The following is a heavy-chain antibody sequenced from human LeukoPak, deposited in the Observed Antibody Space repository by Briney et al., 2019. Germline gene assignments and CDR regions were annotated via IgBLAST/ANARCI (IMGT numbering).Heavy chain of an antibody. CDR2: VFYSGSP. J-gene: IGHJ4*02. Sequence: SETLSLTCTVSGGSISSSNSYWGWIRQPPGQGLEWIGTVFYSGSPYYNPSLKSRVTISMDTSKNQFSLRLSSVTAADTAVYYCARASYSYDISGWVPFDYWGQGTLVTVSS. CDR1: GGSISSSNSY. V-gene: IGHV4-39*01. D-gene: IGHD3-22*01. CDR3: ARASYSYDISGWVPFDY.